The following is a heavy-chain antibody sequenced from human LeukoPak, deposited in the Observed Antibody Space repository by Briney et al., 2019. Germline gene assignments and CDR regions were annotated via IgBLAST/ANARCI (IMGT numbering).Heavy chain of an antibody. J-gene: IGHJ4*02. D-gene: IGHD5-18*01. CDR3: AGGYAYGYSDY. V-gene: IGHV3-21*01. Sequence: GSLTLSCSGSGFTFGSYMMKWVRQAPAKGLDWVSSISTSSAYIYYADSVKGRFTISMDNSKNSLFLQMNSLRAEDTAVYYCAGGYAYGYSDYWGQGTLVTVSS. CDR1: GFTFGSYM. CDR2: ISTSSAYI.